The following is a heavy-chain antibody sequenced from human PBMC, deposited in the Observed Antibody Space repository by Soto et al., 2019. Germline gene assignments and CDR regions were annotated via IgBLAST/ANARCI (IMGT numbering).Heavy chain of an antibody. J-gene: IGHJ4*02. Sequence: PSETLSLTCAVYGGSFSGYYWSWIRQPPGKGLEWIGEINHSGSTNYNPSLKSRVTISVDTSKNQFSLKLSSVTAADTAVYYCARAWVNSGPPKYWGQGTLVTVSS. CDR3: ARAWVNSGPPKY. V-gene: IGHV4-34*01. CDR2: INHSGST. CDR1: GGSFSGYY. D-gene: IGHD1-26*01.